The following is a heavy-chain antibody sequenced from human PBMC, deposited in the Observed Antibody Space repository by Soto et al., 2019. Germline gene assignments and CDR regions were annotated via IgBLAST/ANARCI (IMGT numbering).Heavy chain of an antibody. CDR1: GYSFTNND. CDR2: MNPGSGDT. V-gene: IGHV1-8*01. D-gene: IGHD3-16*01. J-gene: IGHJ5*02. CDR3: ARMATFGSLKWFDH. Sequence: ASVKVSCKASGYSFTNNDVSWVRQATGQGLEWMGWMNPGSGDTGYAQKFQGRVTMTRDISTATAYMELSSLRSDDTAIYYCARMATFGSLKWFDHWGQGTLVNVSS.